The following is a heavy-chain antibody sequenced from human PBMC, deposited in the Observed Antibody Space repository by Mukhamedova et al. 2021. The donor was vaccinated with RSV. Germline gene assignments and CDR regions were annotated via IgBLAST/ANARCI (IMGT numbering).Heavy chain of an antibody. Sequence: VRQAPGQGLEWMGGIIPIFGTANYAQKFQGRVTITADESTSTAYMELSSLRSEDTAVYYCARGRYDFWSGYYAKGYYFDYLGQG. CDR3: ARGRYDFWSGYYAKGYYFDY. D-gene: IGHD3-3*01. J-gene: IGHJ4*02. CDR2: IIPIFGTA. V-gene: IGHV1-69*01.